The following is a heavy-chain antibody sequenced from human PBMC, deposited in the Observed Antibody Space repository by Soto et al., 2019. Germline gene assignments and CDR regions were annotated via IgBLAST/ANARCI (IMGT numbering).Heavy chain of an antibody. CDR2: IYPGDSDT. CDR3: ARQLEGDFWSGPYYYYYGMDV. J-gene: IGHJ6*02. CDR1: GYSFTSYR. V-gene: IGHV5-51*01. Sequence: GESLKISCKGSGYSFTSYRIDWVRQMPGKGLEWMGIIYPGDSDTRYSPSFQGQVTISADKSISTAYLQWSSLKASDTAMYYCARQLEGDFWSGPYYYYYGMDVWGQGTTVTVSS. D-gene: IGHD3-3*01.